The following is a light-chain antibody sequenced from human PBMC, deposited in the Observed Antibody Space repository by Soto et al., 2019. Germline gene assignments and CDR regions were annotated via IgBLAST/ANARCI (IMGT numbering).Light chain of an antibody. CDR3: QQYNSFSLT. J-gene: IGKJ4*01. V-gene: IGKV3-20*01. Sequence: EFVLTQSPGTLSLSPGERATLSCRASQTVRNNYLAWYQQKPGQAPRLLIYDASSRATGIPDRFSGGGSGTDFTLTISSLQPDDFATYYCQQYNSFSLTFGGGTKVDIK. CDR2: DAS. CDR1: QTVRNNY.